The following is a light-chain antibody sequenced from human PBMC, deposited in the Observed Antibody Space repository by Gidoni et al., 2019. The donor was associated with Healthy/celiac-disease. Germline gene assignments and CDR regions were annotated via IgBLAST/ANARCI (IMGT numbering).Light chain of an antibody. CDR3: QQSYSTPRT. Sequence: DIQMTQSPSSLSESVGDRVTITCRASQSISSYLNWYQQKPGKAPKLLIYAASSVQSGVPSSFSGSGSGTDFTLIISSLHPEDFATYYCQQSYSTPRTFGGGTKVEIK. CDR2: AAS. V-gene: IGKV1-39*01. J-gene: IGKJ4*01. CDR1: QSISSY.